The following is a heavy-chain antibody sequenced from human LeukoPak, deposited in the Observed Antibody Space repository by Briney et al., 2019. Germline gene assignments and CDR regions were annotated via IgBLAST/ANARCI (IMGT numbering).Heavy chain of an antibody. D-gene: IGHD3-22*01. J-gene: IGHJ4*02. Sequence: GGSLRLSCAASGFTFSSYGTHWVRQAPGKGLEWVAFIRYDGSNKYYADSVKGRFTISRDNPKNTLYLQMNSLRAEVTAVYYCAKDSPYYYDSSGHGGGYWGQGTLVTVSS. CDR1: GFTFSSYG. CDR2: IRYDGSNK. CDR3: AKDSPYYYDSSGHGGGY. V-gene: IGHV3-30*02.